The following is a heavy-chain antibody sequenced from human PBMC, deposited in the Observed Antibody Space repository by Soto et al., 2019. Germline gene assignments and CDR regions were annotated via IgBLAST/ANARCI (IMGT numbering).Heavy chain of an antibody. Sequence: LESQSLPPTAAAGTSIKSRYCWVLIPHPPGQGLEWIGSIYYSGSTYYIPSLKSQVTISVDTSKNQFSLKLSSVTSADTAVYYCARPTLYCSGGSCEPYYFDNWGQGTLVTVSS. J-gene: IGHJ4*02. V-gene: IGHV4-39*01. CDR1: AGTSIKSRYC. D-gene: IGHD2-15*01. CDR2: IYYSGST. CDR3: ARPTLYCSGGSCEPYYFDN.